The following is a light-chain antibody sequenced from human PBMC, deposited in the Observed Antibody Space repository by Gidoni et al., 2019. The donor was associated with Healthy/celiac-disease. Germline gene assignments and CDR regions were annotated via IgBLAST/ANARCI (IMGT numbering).Light chain of an antibody. CDR2: WAS. CDR3: QQYYSTPPFT. J-gene: IGKJ3*01. CDR1: QSVLYSSNNKNY. V-gene: IGKV4-1*01. Sequence: DIVMTQSPDSLAVSLGERATINCKSSQSVLYSSNNKNYLAWYQQKPGQPPKLLIYWASTRESGVPDRFSGSGSGTDFTLTISSLQAEDVAVYYCQQYYSTPPFTFXPXTKVDIK.